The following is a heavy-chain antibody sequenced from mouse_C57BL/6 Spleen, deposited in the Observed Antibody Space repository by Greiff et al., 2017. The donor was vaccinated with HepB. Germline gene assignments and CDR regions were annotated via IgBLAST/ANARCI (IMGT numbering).Heavy chain of an antibody. CDR3: AKTLNYGGSSYGYFDV. J-gene: IGHJ1*03. D-gene: IGHD1-1*01. CDR1: GFSLTSYG. V-gene: IGHV2-5*01. CDR2: IWRGGST. Sequence: QVQLQQSGPDLVQPSQCLSITCTVSGFSLTSYGVHWVRQSPGKGLEWLGAIWRGGSTDYNAAFMSRQSTTKDNSKSQVFFKMNSLQADDTAIYYCAKTLNYGGSSYGYFDVWGTGTTVTVSS.